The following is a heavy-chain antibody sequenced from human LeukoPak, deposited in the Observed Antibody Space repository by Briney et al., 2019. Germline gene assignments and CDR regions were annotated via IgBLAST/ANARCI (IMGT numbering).Heavy chain of an antibody. CDR2: ISGSGGST. Sequence: PGGSLRLSCAASGFTFSSYAMSWVRQAPGKGLEWVSAISGSGGSTYYADSVKGRFTISRDNSKNTPYLQMNSLRAEDTAVYYCAKGNSWSTPTPSGDNWGQGTLVTVSS. V-gene: IGHV3-23*01. CDR3: AKGNSWSTPTPSGDN. D-gene: IGHD6-13*01. CDR1: GFTFSSYA. J-gene: IGHJ4*02.